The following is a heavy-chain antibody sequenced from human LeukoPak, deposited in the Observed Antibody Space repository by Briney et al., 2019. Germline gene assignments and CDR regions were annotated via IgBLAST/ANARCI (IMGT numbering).Heavy chain of an antibody. CDR3: ARVLAAGIDY. D-gene: IGHD6-13*01. V-gene: IGHV3-11*01. CDR1: NFAFSDYY. Sequence: GGSLRLSCAAFNFAFSDYYMSWVRQAPGKGLQWVSYISSGGDSIYYADSVRGRFTISRDNAKNSLFLQVNSLRAEDTAVYYCARVLAAGIDYWGQGTLVIVSS. J-gene: IGHJ4*02. CDR2: ISSGGDSI.